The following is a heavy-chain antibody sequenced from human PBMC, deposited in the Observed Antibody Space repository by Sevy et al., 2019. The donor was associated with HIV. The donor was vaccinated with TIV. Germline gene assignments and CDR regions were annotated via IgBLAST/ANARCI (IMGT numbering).Heavy chain of an antibody. V-gene: IGHV4-39*01. CDR3: ARLHYDSSGYFPGGAFDI. CDR2: IYYSGST. Sequence: SETLSLTCTVSGGSISSSSYYWGWIRQPPGKGLEWIGSIYYSGSTYYNPSLKSRVTISVDTSKNQFSLKLSSVTAADTAVNYCARLHYDSSGYFPGGAFDIWGQGTMVTVSS. CDR1: GGSISSSSYY. D-gene: IGHD3-22*01. J-gene: IGHJ3*02.